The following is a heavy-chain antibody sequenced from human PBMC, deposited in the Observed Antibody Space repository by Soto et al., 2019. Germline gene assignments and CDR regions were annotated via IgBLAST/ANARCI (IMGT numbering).Heavy chain of an antibody. Sequence: SETLSLTCTVSGGSISSYYWSWIRQPPGKGLEWIGYIYYSGSTDYNPSLKSRVTISVDTSKNQFSLKLNSVTAADTAVYYCAGGGEQLLQWWFDPWGGGTLVTVSS. V-gene: IGHV4-59*01. CDR3: AGGGEQLLQWWFDP. CDR2: IYYSGST. D-gene: IGHD2-2*01. J-gene: IGHJ5*02. CDR1: GGSISSYY.